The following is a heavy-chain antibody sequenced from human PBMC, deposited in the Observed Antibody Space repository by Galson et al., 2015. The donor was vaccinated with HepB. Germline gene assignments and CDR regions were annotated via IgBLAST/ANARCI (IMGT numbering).Heavy chain of an antibody. CDR3: ARDASEWSRDY. D-gene: IGHD3-3*01. CDR1: GFTFRTSG. J-gene: IGHJ4*02. Sequence: SLRLSCAASGFTFRTSGMTWVRQAPGKGLEWVAVIGYRETYNHDADSVKGRFAISRDNAKNSVYLQMNSLRVEDTAVYYCARDASEWSRDYWGQGTLVAVSS. V-gene: IGHV3-21*01. CDR2: IGYRETYN.